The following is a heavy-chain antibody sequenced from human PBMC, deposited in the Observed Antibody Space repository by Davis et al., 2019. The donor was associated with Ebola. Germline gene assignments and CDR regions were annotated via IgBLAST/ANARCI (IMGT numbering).Heavy chain of an antibody. CDR2: ISYDGSNK. CDR3: GKSGGSYYYYGMDV. CDR1: GFTFSSYA. D-gene: IGHD3-16*01. V-gene: IGHV3-30-3*01. Sequence: GESLKISCAASGFTFSSYAMHWVRQAPGKGLEWVAVISYDGSNKYYADSVKGRFTISRDNSKNTLYLQMNSLRAEDTAVYYCGKSGGSYYYYGMDVWGQGTTVTVSS. J-gene: IGHJ6*02.